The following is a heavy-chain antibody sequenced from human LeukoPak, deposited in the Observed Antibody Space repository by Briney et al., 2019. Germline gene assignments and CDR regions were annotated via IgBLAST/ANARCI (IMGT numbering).Heavy chain of an antibody. D-gene: IGHD3-3*01. CDR2: ISAYNGNT. J-gene: IGHJ6*02. Sequence: ASVKVSCKASGYTFTSYGISWVRQAPGQGLEWMWWISAYNGNTNYAQKLQGRVTMTTDTSTSTAYMELRSLRSDDTAVYYCARDLTIFGVAQDYGMDVWGQGTTVTVS. CDR1: GYTFTSYG. V-gene: IGHV1-18*01. CDR3: ARDLTIFGVAQDYGMDV.